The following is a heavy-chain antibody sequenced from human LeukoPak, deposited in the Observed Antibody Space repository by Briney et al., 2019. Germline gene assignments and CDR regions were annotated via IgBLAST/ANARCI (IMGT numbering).Heavy chain of an antibody. Sequence: GGSLRLSCAASGFSFSDHYMSWIRQAPGKGLEWVSTVSDSRDVHYSDSVKGRFTISRDNARNSLYLQMDSLRVEDTAVYYCARAFSVDYWGQGTLVTVSS. CDR3: ARAFSVDY. CDR1: GFSFSDHY. V-gene: IGHV3-69-1*01. CDR2: VSDSRDV. J-gene: IGHJ4*02. D-gene: IGHD1-26*01.